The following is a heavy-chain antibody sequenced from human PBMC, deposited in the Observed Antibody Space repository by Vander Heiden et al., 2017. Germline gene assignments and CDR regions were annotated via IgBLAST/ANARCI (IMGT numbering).Heavy chain of an antibody. CDR3: ARAGLDTANPDY. V-gene: IGHV3-48*03. D-gene: IGHD5-18*01. J-gene: IGHJ4*02. CDR1: RFTFSSYE. CDR2: ISSSGRTI. Sequence: EVQLVESGRGLVQHGGSLRLSCVASRFTFSSYEMNWVRQAPGKGLEWVSYISSSGRTIYYADSVKGRFTVSRDNAKNSLYLQMNGLRAEDTAVYYCARAGLDTANPDYWGQGTLVTVSS.